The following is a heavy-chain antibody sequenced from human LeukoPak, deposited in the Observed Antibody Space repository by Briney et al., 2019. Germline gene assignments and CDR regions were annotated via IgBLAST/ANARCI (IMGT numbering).Heavy chain of an antibody. Sequence: ASVKVSCKASGYTFTGYYMHWVRQAPGQGLEWMGWINPNSGGTNYAQKFQGRVTMTRDTSISTAYMELSRLRSDDTAVYYCAREVVVVPAAMSYYYYMDVWGKGTTVTVSS. CDR2: INPNSGGT. CDR3: AREVVVVPAAMSYYYYMDV. CDR1: GYTFTGYY. J-gene: IGHJ6*03. V-gene: IGHV1-2*02. D-gene: IGHD2-2*01.